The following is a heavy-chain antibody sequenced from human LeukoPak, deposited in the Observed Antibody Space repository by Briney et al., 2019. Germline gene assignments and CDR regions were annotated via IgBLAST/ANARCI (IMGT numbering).Heavy chain of an antibody. J-gene: IGHJ4*02. CDR1: GGSISSYY. D-gene: IGHD1-26*01. Sequence: SETLSLTCTVSGGSISSYYWSWIRQPPGQGLEWIGYIYYSGSTNYNPSIKSRVTISVDTSKNQFSLKLSSVTAADTAVYYCARDSLGGSYFDYWGQGTLVTVSS. CDR3: ARDSLGGSYFDY. V-gene: IGHV4-59*01. CDR2: IYYSGST.